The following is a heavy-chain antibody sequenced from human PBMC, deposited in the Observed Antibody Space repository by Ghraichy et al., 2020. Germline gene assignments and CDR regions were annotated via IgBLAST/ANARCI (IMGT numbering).Heavy chain of an antibody. V-gene: IGHV4-39*01. CDR2: IYYSGST. CDR1: GGSISSSSYY. Sequence: SETLSLTCTVSGGSISSSSYYWGWIRQPPGKGLEWIGRIYYSGSTYYNPSLKSRVTISVDTSKNQFSLKLSSVTAADTAVYYCASTGFSSGWYPFWGHGTLVTGSS. D-gene: IGHD6-19*01. CDR3: ASTGFSSGWYPF. J-gene: IGHJ4*01.